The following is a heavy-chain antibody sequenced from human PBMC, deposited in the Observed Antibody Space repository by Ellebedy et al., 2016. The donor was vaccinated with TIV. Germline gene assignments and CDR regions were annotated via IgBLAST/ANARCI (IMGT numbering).Heavy chain of an antibody. CDR1: GGSISSYY. V-gene: IGHV4-59*01. J-gene: IGHJ4*02. D-gene: IGHD2-15*01. CDR3: ARDRSGGGLSDY. Sequence: SETLSLXCTVSGGSISSYYWSWIRQPPGKGLEWIGYIYYSGSTNYNPSLKSRVTISVDTSKNQFSLKLSSVTAADTAVYYCARDRSGGGLSDYWGQGTLVTVSS. CDR2: IYYSGST.